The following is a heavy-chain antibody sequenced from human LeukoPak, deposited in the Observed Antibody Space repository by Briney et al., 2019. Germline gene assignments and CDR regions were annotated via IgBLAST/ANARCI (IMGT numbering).Heavy chain of an antibody. V-gene: IGHV3-7*01. CDR3: ARDDGDYVRGYYYYYGMDV. CDR2: IKQDGSEK. CDR1: GFTFSDYY. D-gene: IGHD4-17*01. J-gene: IGHJ6*02. Sequence: GGSLRLSCAASGFTFSDYYMSWVRQAPGKGLEWVANIKQDGSEKYYVDSVKGRFTISRDNAKNSLYLQMNSLRAEDTAVYYCARDDGDYVRGYYYYYGMDVWGQGTTVTVSS.